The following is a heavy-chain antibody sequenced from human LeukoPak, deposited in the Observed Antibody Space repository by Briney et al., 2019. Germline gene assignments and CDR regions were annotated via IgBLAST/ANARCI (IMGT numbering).Heavy chain of an antibody. J-gene: IGHJ4*02. V-gene: IGHV4-61*02. Sequence: SETPSLTCTVSGGSISSGSYYWSWIRQPAGKGLEWIGRIYTSGSTNYNPSLKSRVTISVDTSKNQFSLKLSSVTAADTAVYYCAREGSGYDRGGTFDYWGQGTLVTVSS. CDR2: IYTSGST. CDR3: AREGSGYDRGGTFDY. CDR1: GGSISSGSYY. D-gene: IGHD5-12*01.